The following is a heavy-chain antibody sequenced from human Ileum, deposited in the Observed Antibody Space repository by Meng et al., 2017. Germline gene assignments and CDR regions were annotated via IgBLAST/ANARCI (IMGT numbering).Heavy chain of an antibody. CDR1: GVSISSNVNY. D-gene: IGHD3-3*01. CDR2: MYYSGST. J-gene: IGHJ2*01. V-gene: IGHV4-31*02. Sequence: QVRVQESGPGLVRPSHTLSLTCIVSGVSISSNVNYWSWIRQHPGKGLEWLGYMYYSGSTYYNPSINTPITISLDTSKNQFSLRLDSVTAADTAVYFCARNDLVFWYFDLWGRGTLVTVSS. CDR3: ARNDLVFWYFDL.